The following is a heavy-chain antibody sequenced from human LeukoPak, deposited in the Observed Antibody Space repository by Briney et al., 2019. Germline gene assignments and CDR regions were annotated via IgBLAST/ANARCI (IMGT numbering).Heavy chain of an antibody. Sequence: GGSLRLSCAASGFTFGGFAMSWVRRTPGKGLEWVSGICGSGDNTLYAASVKGRFTISRDNAKNSLYLQMNSLRAEDTAVYYCARDLGGYSYGYLDYYYGMDVWGQGTTVTVSS. CDR3: ARDLGGYSYGYLDYYYGMDV. V-gene: IGHV3-23*01. J-gene: IGHJ6*02. CDR1: GFTFGGFA. D-gene: IGHD5-18*01. CDR2: ICGSGDNT.